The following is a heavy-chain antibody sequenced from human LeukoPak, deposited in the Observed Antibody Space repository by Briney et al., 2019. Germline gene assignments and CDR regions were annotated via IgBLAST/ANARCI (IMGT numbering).Heavy chain of an antibody. CDR3: TRDRGVIISLPYYFDY. CDR1: GFTFGDYA. V-gene: IGHV3-49*03. D-gene: IGHD3-10*01. Sequence: PGGSLRLSCTASGFTFGDYAMSWFRQAPGKGLEWVGFIRSKAYGGTTEYAASVKGRFTISRDDSKSIAYLQMNSLKTEDTAVYYCTRDRGVIISLPYYFDYWGQGTLVTVSS. J-gene: IGHJ4*02. CDR2: IRSKAYGGTT.